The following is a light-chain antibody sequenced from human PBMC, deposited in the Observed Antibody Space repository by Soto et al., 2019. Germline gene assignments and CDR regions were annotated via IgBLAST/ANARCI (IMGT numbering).Light chain of an antibody. J-gene: IGKJ4*01. CDR1: QSVLYSSTNKNY. CDR2: WAS. V-gene: IGKV4-1*01. CDR3: QQYYTTLALT. Sequence: DIVMTQSPNSLAVSLGERATINCKSSQSVLYSSTNKNYLAWYQQRPGQPPKLLIYWASTRESGVPDRFSGSGSGTDFTLTISSLQAEDVAVYYCQQYYTTLALTFGGGTKV.